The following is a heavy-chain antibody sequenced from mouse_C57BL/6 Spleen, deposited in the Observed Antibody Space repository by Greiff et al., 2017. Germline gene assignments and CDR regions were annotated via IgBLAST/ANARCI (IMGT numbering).Heavy chain of an antibody. D-gene: IGHD2-3*01. V-gene: IGHV3-6*01. Sequence: EVQLQESGPGLVKPSQSLSLTCSVTGYSITSGYYWNWIRQFPGNKLEWMGYISYDGSNNYNPSLKNRISITRDTSKNQFFLKLNSVTTEDTATYYCARDDGYWYFEVWGTGTTVTVSS. CDR2: ISYDGSN. CDR3: ARDDGYWYFEV. CDR1: GYSITSGYY. J-gene: IGHJ1*03.